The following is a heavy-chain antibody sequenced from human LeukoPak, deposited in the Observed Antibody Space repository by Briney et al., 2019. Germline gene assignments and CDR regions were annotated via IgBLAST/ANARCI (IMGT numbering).Heavy chain of an antibody. V-gene: IGHV3-53*01. D-gene: IGHD3-22*01. CDR3: ARDRGTSGYIFDY. Sequence: PGGSLRLSCVASGLTVSTNSMRWVRQAPGKGLEWVSVIYSAGATYYADSVRGRFTISRDNSKNTVYLQMSSLRAEDTAVYYCARDRGTSGYIFDYWGRGTLVTVSS. CDR2: IYSAGAT. J-gene: IGHJ4*02. CDR1: GLTVSTNS.